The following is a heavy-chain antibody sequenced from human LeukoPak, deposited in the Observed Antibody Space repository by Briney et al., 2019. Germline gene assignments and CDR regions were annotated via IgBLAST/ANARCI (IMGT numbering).Heavy chain of an antibody. Sequence: GGSLRLPCAVSGFTFSNYAMYWVRQAPGKGLENVAGIGSNGDSTYYASSVKGRFTISRDNSKNTLFLQMGSLRAEDMAVYYCARGNVVGATRPFDYWGQGTLVTVSS. J-gene: IGHJ4*02. CDR3: ARGNVVGATRPFDY. CDR1: GFTFSNYA. V-gene: IGHV3-64*01. CDR2: IGSNGDST. D-gene: IGHD1-26*01.